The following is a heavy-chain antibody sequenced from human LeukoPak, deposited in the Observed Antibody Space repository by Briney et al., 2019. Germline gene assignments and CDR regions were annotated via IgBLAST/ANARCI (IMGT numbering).Heavy chain of an antibody. CDR3: ASTNYYDSSGYQNAFDI. Sequence: PSETLSLTCTVSGGSISSYYWSWIRQPPGKGLEWIGYIYYSGSTNYNPSLKSRVTISVDTSKNQFSLKLSSVTAADTAVYYCASTNYYDSSGYQNAFDIWGQGTMVTVSS. CDR1: GGSISSYY. V-gene: IGHV4-59*01. CDR2: IYYSGST. J-gene: IGHJ3*02. D-gene: IGHD3-22*01.